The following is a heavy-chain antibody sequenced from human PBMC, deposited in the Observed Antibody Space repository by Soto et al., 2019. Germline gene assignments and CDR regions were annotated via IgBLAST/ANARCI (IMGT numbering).Heavy chain of an antibody. Sequence: EVQLLESGGVLVQPGGSLRLSCAASGFTLSSYDMGWVRQAPGRGLEWISLISGSGGATFHADSVEGRLTISRDISKNTLYLQMNSLRAEDSAVYYCAKDRGDNAGYPAFDIWGQGTMVTVSS. CDR1: GFTLSSYD. CDR2: ISGSGGAT. CDR3: AKDRGDNAGYPAFDI. V-gene: IGHV3-23*01. J-gene: IGHJ3*02. D-gene: IGHD3-9*01.